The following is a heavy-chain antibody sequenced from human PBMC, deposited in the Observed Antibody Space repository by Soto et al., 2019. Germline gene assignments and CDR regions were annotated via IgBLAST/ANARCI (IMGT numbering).Heavy chain of an antibody. CDR1: GGSISSYY. CDR3: ARDSSGWFDAFDI. CDR2: IYYSGST. Sequence: ETLSLTCTVSGGSISSYYWSWIRQPPGKGLEWIGYIYYSGSTNYNPSLNSRVTISVDTSKNQFSLRLSSVTAADTAVYYCARDSSGWFDAFDIWGQGTMVTVSS. J-gene: IGHJ3*02. D-gene: IGHD6-19*01. V-gene: IGHV4-59*01.